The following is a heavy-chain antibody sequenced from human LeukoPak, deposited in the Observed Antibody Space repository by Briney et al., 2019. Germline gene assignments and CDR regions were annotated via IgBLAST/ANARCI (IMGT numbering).Heavy chain of an antibody. Sequence: GESLKISCKGSGYSFANYWIGWVRQMPGKGLEWMGIIYLGDSDTRYSPSFQGQVTISADKSISTAYLQWSSLKASDTAIYYCARHPSYTSGWPLDYWGQGTLVTVSS. V-gene: IGHV5-51*01. CDR2: IYLGDSDT. J-gene: IGHJ4*02. D-gene: IGHD6-19*01. CDR1: GYSFANYW. CDR3: ARHPSYTSGWPLDY.